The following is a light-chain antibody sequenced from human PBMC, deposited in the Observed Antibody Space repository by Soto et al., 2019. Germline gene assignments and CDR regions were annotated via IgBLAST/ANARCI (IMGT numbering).Light chain of an antibody. J-gene: IGKJ1*01. V-gene: IGKV3-15*01. CDR3: HQNNDWPPT. CDR2: GAS. Sequence: IVITQSPSTLSVSPGERATLSCRASQSVSSNLAWYQQKPGQAPRLLIYGASTRATGIPARFSGSGSGTEFTLTISSLQSEDLAVYYCHQNNDWPPTFGQGTKVDIK. CDR1: QSVSSN.